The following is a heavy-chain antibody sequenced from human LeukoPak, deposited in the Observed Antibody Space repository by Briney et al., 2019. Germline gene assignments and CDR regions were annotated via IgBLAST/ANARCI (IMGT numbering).Heavy chain of an antibody. J-gene: IGHJ4*02. Sequence: SGPTLVNPTQTLTLTCTFSGFSLSTRGVGVGWIRQPPGKALEWLSLIYWDDEKRHSPSLKSRLTITKDTSKNQVVLTMTNMDPVDTATYYCAHSHGYGSSWSGFDSWGQGTLVTVSS. CDR3: AHSHGYGSSWSGFDS. CDR1: GFSLSTRGVG. D-gene: IGHD6-13*01. CDR2: IYWDDEK. V-gene: IGHV2-5*02.